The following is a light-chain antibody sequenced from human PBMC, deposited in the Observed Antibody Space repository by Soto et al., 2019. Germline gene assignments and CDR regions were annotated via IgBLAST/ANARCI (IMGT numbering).Light chain of an antibody. J-gene: IGKJ5*01. CDR3: QQYGSSPPIT. CDR2: GAS. CDR1: QSVTSNY. Sequence: EIGVSQSPGTLSLSPGERATLSCGASQSVTSNYLAWYQQKPGQAPRLLIFGASIRVTGIPDRFSGSGSGTDFTLTISRLEPEDFAVYYCQQYGSSPPITFGQGTRLEIK. V-gene: IGKV3-20*01.